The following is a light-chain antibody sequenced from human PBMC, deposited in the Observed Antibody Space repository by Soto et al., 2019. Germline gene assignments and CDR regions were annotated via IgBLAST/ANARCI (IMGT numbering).Light chain of an antibody. CDR1: SSGVGGYNF. J-gene: IGLJ2*01. CDR2: DVT. CDR3: ASYAGSNIPVL. V-gene: IGLV2-8*02. Sequence: QSALTQPPSASRSPGQSVTISCTGTSSGVGGYNFVSWYQQHPGKAPKLMIYDVTERPSGVPDRFSGSKSGNTASLTVSGLHGEDEAYYYCASYAGSNIPVLFGGGTKLTVL.